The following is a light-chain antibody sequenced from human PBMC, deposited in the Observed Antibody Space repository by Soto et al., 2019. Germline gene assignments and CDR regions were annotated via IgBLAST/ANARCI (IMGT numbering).Light chain of an antibody. V-gene: IGKV1-33*01. CDR3: QQYESLPLT. CDR2: DAS. CDR1: QDSNNN. J-gene: IGKJ5*01. Sequence: DIQMTHSPSSLSASLVDTGTITCQASQDSNNNLIWYQQKPGKAPKLLIYDASDLETGVPSRFSGSGSGTGFTFTISSLQPEDFATYYCQQYESLPLTFGQGTRLEIK.